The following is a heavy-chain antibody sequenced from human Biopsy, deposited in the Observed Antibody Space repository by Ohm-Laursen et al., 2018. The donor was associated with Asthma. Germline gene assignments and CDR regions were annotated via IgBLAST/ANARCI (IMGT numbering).Heavy chain of an antibody. CDR3: ARRGGVRRYFDY. J-gene: IGHJ4*02. D-gene: IGHD3-16*01. Sequence: TLSLTCTVSGGSISSGAYYWSWVRQPPGKGLEWIGYIYYIGSTYYNPSLKSRVAISLGTSKNQFSLKLSSVTAADTAVYFCARRGGVRRYFDYWGQGTLATVSS. CDR1: GGSISSGAYY. CDR2: IYYIGST. V-gene: IGHV4-30-4*01.